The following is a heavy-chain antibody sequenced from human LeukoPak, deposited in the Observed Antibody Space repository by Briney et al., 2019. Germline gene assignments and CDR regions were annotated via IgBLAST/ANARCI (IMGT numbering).Heavy chain of an antibody. CDR1: GYTLTELS. D-gene: IGHD1-14*01. Sequence: GASVKVSCQVSGYTLTELSMHWVRQAPGKGLEWMGGFDPEDGETIYAQKFRGRVTMTEDTSTDTAYMELSSLRSVDTAVYYCATTLRTSGFDYWGQGTLVPVSS. V-gene: IGHV1-24*01. CDR2: FDPEDGET. J-gene: IGHJ4*02. CDR3: ATTLRTSGFDY.